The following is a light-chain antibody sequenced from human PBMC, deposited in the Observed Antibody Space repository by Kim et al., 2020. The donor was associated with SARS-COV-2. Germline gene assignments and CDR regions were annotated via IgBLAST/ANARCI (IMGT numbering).Light chain of an antibody. Sequence: EIVLTQSPASLSVSPGERATLSCRASQRLGSNLAWYQHKPGQAPRLLIYGASTRATGIPARFSGAGSGTEFTLTISSLQSEDFAVYFCQQYNDLLSFGGGTKVDIK. J-gene: IGKJ4*01. V-gene: IGKV3-15*01. CDR2: GAS. CDR1: QRLGSN. CDR3: QQYNDLLS.